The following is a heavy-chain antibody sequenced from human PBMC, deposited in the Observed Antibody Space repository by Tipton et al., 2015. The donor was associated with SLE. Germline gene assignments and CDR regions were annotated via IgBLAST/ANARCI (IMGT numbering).Heavy chain of an antibody. CDR3: AGAWQGYCSGGTCYVLDY. Sequence: TLSLTCTVSGVSISSHYWSWIRQPPGKGLEWIGYISYSETTNYNPSLKSRVTISVDTSKNQFSLKLRSVTAADTAVYYCAGAWQGYCSGGTCYVLDYWGQGTLVTVSS. J-gene: IGHJ4*02. V-gene: IGHV4-59*11. CDR1: GVSISSHY. CDR2: ISYSETT. D-gene: IGHD2-15*01.